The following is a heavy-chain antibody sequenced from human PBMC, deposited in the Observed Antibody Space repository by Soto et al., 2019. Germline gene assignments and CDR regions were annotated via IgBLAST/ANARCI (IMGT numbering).Heavy chain of an antibody. J-gene: IGHJ4*02. CDR2: ISSSSSYI. V-gene: IGHV3-21*01. D-gene: IGHD6-13*01. CDR3: ARDASTSAAVFDY. Sequence: GGSLRLSCTASGFTLSSYAMKWVRQAPGKGLEWVSSISSSSSYIYYADSVKGRFTISRDNAKNSLYLQMNSLRAEDTAVYYCARDASTSAAVFDYWGQGTLVTVSS. CDR1: GFTLSSYA.